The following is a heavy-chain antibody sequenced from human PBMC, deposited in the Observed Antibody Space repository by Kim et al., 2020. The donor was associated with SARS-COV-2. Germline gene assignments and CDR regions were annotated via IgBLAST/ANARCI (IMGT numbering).Heavy chain of an antibody. Sequence: SETLSLTCAVYGGSFSGYYWSWIRQPPGKGLEWIGEINHSGSTNYNPSLKSRVTISVDTSKNQFSLKLSSVTAADTAVYYCARAFWFGELSCFMAVCGQG. CDR2: INHSGST. CDR1: GGSFSGYY. CDR3: ARAFWFGELSCFMAV. D-gene: IGHD3-10*01. V-gene: IGHV4-34*01. J-gene: IGHJ6*02.